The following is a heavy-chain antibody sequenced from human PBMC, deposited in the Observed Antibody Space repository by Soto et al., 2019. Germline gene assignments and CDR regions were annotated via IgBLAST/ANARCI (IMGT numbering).Heavy chain of an antibody. CDR3: AREAGYCSRTSCYRRAFDT. D-gene: IGHD2-2*01. J-gene: IGHJ3*02. CDR1: GFTFSGHW. CDR2: INTDGGSS. V-gene: IGHV3-74*03. Sequence: EVQLVESGGDLVQPGGSLRLSCAASGFTFSGHWMHWVRQVPGKGLEWVSRINTDGGSSAYADSVKGRFTISGDNAKYTLYLQMTGLRAEDTAVYYCAREAGYCSRTSCYRRAFDTWGQGTTVTVSS.